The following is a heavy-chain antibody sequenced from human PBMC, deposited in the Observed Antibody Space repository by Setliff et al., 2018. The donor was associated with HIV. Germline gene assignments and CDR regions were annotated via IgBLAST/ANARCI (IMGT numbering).Heavy chain of an antibody. D-gene: IGHD1-26*01. V-gene: IGHV1-69*05. CDR2: IIPMFGTL. J-gene: IGHJ3*02. CDR3: ARGHSHGYGYSGSYGPFDI. Sequence: SVKVSCKASGGTFSSYAINWVRQAPGQGLEWMGGIIPMFGTLNFAQKFQGRVTITTDESTSTAYMELNSLRSEDTAVYYCARGHSHGYGYSGSYGPFDIWGQGTMVTVXS. CDR1: GGTFSSYA.